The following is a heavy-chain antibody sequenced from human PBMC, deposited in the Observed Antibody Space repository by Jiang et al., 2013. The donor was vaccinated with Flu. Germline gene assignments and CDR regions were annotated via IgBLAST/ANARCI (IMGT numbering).Heavy chain of an antibody. CDR1: GGTFSSYA. D-gene: IGHD1-1*01. Sequence: CKASGGTFSSYAISWVRQAPGQGLEWMGGIIPIFGTANYAQKFQGRVTITADESTSTAYMELSSLRSEDTAVYYCARASTGTRSCDYWGQGTLVTVSS. J-gene: IGHJ4*02. V-gene: IGHV1-69*01. CDR2: IIPIFGTA. CDR3: ARASTGTRSCDY.